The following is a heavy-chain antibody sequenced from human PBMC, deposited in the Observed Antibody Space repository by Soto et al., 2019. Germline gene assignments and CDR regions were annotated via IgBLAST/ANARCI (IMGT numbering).Heavy chain of an antibody. D-gene: IGHD5-18*01. Sequence: PSDTLSLTSTVSGGSISSAGYYWSWIRQHPGKGLEWVGYIYYSGSTYYNPSLKRRVTISVDTSKNQFSLKLSSVTAAVTTVYNWARDRAYTAIAFAVADYFDYWCEGTLVTVSS. CDR2: IYYSGST. CDR1: GGSISSAGYY. J-gene: IGHJ4*02. V-gene: IGHV4-31*03. CDR3: ARDRAYTAIAFAVADYFDY.